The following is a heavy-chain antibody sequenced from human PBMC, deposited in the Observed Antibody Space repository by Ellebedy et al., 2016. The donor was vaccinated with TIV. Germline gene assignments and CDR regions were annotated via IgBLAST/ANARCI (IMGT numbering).Heavy chain of an antibody. Sequence: MPSETLSLTCTVSGGSISSYYWSWIRQPAVKGLEWLGRIYTSGSTNYNPSLKSRVTISVDTSKRQFSLKLSSVTAADTAVYYCARFVSGYGAFDIWGQGTMVTVSS. V-gene: IGHV4-4*07. D-gene: IGHD3-22*01. CDR2: IYTSGST. CDR1: GGSISSYY. CDR3: ARFVSGYGAFDI. J-gene: IGHJ3*02.